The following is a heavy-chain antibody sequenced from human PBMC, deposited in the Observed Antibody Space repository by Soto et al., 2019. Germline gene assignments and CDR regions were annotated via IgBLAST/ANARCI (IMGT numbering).Heavy chain of an antibody. CDR1: GGSISSGGYY. V-gene: IGHV4-31*03. D-gene: IGHD1-26*01. CDR3: ARGELHYGMDV. J-gene: IGHJ6*02. CDR2: IYYRGST. Sequence: QVQLQESGPGLVKPSQTLSLTCTVSGGSISSGGYYWSWIRQHPGKGLEWIGYIYYRGSTYYNPSLKRRVTISVDTSKNQFSLKLSSVTAADTAVYYCARGELHYGMDVWGQGTTVTVSS.